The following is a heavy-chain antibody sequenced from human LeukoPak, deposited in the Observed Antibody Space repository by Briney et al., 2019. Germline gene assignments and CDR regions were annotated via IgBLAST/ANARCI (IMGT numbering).Heavy chain of an antibody. Sequence: GASVKVSCKASGGTFSSYAISWARQAPGQGLEWMGRIIPIFGTANYAQKFQGRVTITTDESTSTAYMELSSLRSEDTAVYYCARGELASIAATRFDYWGQGTLVTVSS. CDR1: GGTFSSYA. CDR2: IIPIFGTA. D-gene: IGHD6-6*01. J-gene: IGHJ4*02. CDR3: ARGELASIAATRFDY. V-gene: IGHV1-69*05.